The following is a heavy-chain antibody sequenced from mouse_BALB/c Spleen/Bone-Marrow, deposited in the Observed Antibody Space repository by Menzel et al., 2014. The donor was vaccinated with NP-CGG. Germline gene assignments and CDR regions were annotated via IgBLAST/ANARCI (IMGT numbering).Heavy chain of an antibody. V-gene: IGHV14-3*02. CDR1: GFNIKDTY. CDR3: ASYYSGSSSFAY. D-gene: IGHD1-1*01. CDR2: IDPANGNT. J-gene: IGHJ3*01. Sequence: EVQLQESGAELVKPGASVKLSCTASGFNIKDTYMHWVKQRPEQGLEWIGRIDPANGNTKYDPKFQGKATITADTSSNTAYLQLSSLTSEVTAVYYCASYYSGSSSFAYWGQGTLVTVSA.